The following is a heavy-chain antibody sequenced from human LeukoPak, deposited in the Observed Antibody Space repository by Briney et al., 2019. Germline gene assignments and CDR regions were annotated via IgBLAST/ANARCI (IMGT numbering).Heavy chain of an antibody. CDR2: INPSGGST. J-gene: IGHJ5*02. Sequence: ASVKASCKASGYTFTSYYMHWVRQAPGQGLEWMGIINPSGGSTSYAQKFQGRVTMTRDMSTSTVYMELSSLRSEDTAVYYCARDGRVRGVIPYNWFDPWGQGTLVTVSS. CDR1: GYTFTSYY. V-gene: IGHV1-46*01. D-gene: IGHD3-10*01. CDR3: ARDGRVRGVIPYNWFDP.